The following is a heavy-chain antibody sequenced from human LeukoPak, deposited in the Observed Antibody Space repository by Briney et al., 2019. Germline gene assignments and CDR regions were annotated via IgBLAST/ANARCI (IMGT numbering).Heavy chain of an antibody. CDR1: GFTFSSYA. CDR2: ISGSGGST. D-gene: IGHD3-22*01. J-gene: IGHJ4*02. V-gene: IGHV3-23*01. CDR3: AKESGDYYYDSSGYYIPYFDY. Sequence: GGSLRLSCAASGFTFSSYAMSWVRQAPGKGLEWVSAISGSGGSTYYADPVKGRFTISRDNSKNTLYLQMNSLRAEDTAVYYCAKESGDYYYDSSGYYIPYFDYWGQGTLVTVSS.